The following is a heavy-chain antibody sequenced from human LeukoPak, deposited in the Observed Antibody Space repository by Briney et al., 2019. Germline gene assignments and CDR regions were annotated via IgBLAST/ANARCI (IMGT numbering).Heavy chain of an antibody. CDR1: GYTFTGYY. Sequence: ASVKVSCKASGYTFTGYYMHWVRQAPGQGLEWMGWINPNSGGTNYAQKLQGRVTMTTDTSTSTAYMELRSLRSDDTAVYYCAGGGGVGAMEAFDIWGQGTMVTVSS. D-gene: IGHD1-26*01. J-gene: IGHJ3*02. CDR3: AGGGGVGAMEAFDI. V-gene: IGHV1-2*02. CDR2: INPNSGGT.